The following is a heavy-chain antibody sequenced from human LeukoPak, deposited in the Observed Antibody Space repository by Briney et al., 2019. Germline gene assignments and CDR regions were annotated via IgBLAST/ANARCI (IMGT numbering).Heavy chain of an antibody. CDR1: GYTFTSYA. Sequence: ASVKVSCKASGYTFTSYAMHWVRQAPGQRLEWMGWINAGNGNTKYSQKFQGRVTITRDTSASIAYMELSSLRSEDTAVYYCARSPTSGYYTYYFDYWGQGTLVTVSS. V-gene: IGHV1-3*01. J-gene: IGHJ4*02. D-gene: IGHD3-22*01. CDR2: INAGNGNT. CDR3: ARSPTSGYYTYYFDY.